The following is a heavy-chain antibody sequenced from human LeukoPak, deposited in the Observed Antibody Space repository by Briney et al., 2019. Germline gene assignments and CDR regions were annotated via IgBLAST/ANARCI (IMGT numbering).Heavy chain of an antibody. D-gene: IGHD6-25*01. CDR1: GFTFSSCA. CDR3: ALEGYQRGAFDY. V-gene: IGHV3-23*01. Sequence: PGGSLRLSCAASGFTFSSCAMDWVRQAPGKGLEWVSAISGSGGSTNYADSVKGRFTISRDNSKNTLYLQMNTLRVEDTAVYYCALEGYQRGAFDYWGQGTLVTVSS. CDR2: ISGSGGST. J-gene: IGHJ4*02.